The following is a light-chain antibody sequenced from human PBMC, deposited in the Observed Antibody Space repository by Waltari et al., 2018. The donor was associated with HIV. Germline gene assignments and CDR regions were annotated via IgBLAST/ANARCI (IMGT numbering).Light chain of an antibody. J-gene: IGKJ3*01. Sequence: DIQLTQSPSFLSASVGDRVTVTCRACQGISTYVAWYQQKPGKAPKLLIYAASTLQTGVPSRFSGSGSGTEFTLTISSLQPEDVATYYCQQVNMPFTFGPGTKVDIK. V-gene: IGKV1-9*01. CDR1: QGISTY. CDR2: AAS. CDR3: QQVNMPFT.